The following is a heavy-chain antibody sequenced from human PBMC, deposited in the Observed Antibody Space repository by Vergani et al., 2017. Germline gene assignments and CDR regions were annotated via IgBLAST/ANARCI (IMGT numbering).Heavy chain of an antibody. CDR3: ARDLIFDY. CDR2: IHYSGST. V-gene: IGHV4-59*01. J-gene: IGHJ4*02. D-gene: IGHD2-8*01. Sequence: QVQLQESGPGLVKPSETLSLTCTVSGGSINNYYWSWIRQPPGKGLEWIGYIHYSGSTNYNPSLKSRVTILVDTSKNQFSLKLSSVTAADTAVYYCARDLIFDYWGQGTLVTVSS. CDR1: GGSINNYY.